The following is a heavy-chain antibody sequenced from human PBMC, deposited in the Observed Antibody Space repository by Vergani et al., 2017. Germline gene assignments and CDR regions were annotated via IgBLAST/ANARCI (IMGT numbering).Heavy chain of an antibody. CDR3: ARVPPIPDPIEYGGNRLYFDY. Sequence: QVQLVESGGGLVKPGGSLRLSCAASGFTFSDYYMSWIRQAPGKGLEWVSYISSSGSTIYYADSVKGRFTISRDNSKNTLYLQMNSLRAEDTAVYYCARVPPIPDPIEYGGNRLYFDYWGQGTLVTVSS. CDR1: GFTFSDYY. J-gene: IGHJ4*02. V-gene: IGHV3-11*04. D-gene: IGHD4-23*01. CDR2: ISSSGSTI.